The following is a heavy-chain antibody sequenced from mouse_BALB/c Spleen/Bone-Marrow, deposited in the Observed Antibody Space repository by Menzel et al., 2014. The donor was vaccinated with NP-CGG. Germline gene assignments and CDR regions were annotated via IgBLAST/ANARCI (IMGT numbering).Heavy chain of an antibody. D-gene: IGHD2-3*01. CDR3: ARAGYYTLFAY. CDR2: INPNNGGT. V-gene: IGHV1-18*01. CDR1: GYTFTDYN. Sequence: EVKLVESGPELVKPGASVKITCKASGYTFTDYNMDWVKQSHGTSLEWIGNINPNNGGTIYNQKFKGKSTLTVDKSSTTAYMELRILTSEDTAVDYCARAGYYTLFAYWGQGTLVTVSA. J-gene: IGHJ3*01.